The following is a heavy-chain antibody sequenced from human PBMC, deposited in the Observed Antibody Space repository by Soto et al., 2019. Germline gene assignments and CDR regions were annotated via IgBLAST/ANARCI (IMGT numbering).Heavy chain of an antibody. J-gene: IGHJ4*02. D-gene: IGHD3-9*01. CDR2: IYWDDDK. V-gene: IGHV2-5*02. CDR3: AHSSYDILTGYYPYFDY. Sequence: SGPTLVNPTQTLTLTCTFSGFSLSTSGVGVGWIRQPPGKALEWLALIYWDDDKRYSPSLKSRLTITKDTSKNQVVLTMTNIDPVDAATYYCAHSSYDILTGYYPYFDYWGQGTLVTVSS. CDR1: GFSLSTSGVG.